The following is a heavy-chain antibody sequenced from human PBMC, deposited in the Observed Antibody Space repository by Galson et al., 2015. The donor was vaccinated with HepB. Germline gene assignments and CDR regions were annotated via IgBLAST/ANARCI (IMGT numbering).Heavy chain of an antibody. V-gene: IGHV3-72*01. CDR1: GFTFSSYW. CDR2: SRNKANSYAT. CDR3: TRKLYDKDGY. J-gene: IGHJ4*02. D-gene: IGHD5/OR15-5a*01. Sequence: SLRLSCAASGFTFSSYWMSWVRQAPGKGLEWVGRSRNKANSYATEYAASVKGRFTISRDNATNLLFLQMNSLETGDTSVYYWTRKLYDKDGYWVRAIRGIVSP.